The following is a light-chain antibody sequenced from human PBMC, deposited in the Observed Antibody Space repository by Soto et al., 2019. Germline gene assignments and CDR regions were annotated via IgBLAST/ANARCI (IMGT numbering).Light chain of an antibody. CDR3: MQSPHSPPT. Sequence: DLVMTQTPLSSPVTLGQPASISCRSSQSLVHSNGKTYLGWPQQRPGQPPRLLIYRISNRFSGVPHRVSGSGSGTDFPLTISTVQPEDCRVYYCMQSPHSPPTFGQGPRLEIK. CDR2: RIS. V-gene: IGKV2-24*01. CDR1: QSLVHSNGKTY. J-gene: IGKJ5*01.